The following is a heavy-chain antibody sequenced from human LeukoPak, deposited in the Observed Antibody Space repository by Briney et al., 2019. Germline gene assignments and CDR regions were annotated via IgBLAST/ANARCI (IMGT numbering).Heavy chain of an antibody. J-gene: IGHJ4*02. CDR1: GGSISNYY. D-gene: IGHD6-13*01. CDR3: ARSSFRYYFDY. V-gene: IGHV4-59*01. Sequence: KASETLSLTCAVYGGSISNYYWSWIRQPPGKGLEWIGYIYYSGSTNYNPSLKSRVTISVGTSKNQFSLKLSSVTAADTAVYYCARSSFRYYFDYWGQGTLVTVSS. CDR2: IYYSGST.